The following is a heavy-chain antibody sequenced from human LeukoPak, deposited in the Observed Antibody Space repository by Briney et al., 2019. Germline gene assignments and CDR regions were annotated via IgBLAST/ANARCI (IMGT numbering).Heavy chain of an antibody. D-gene: IGHD3-10*01. V-gene: IGHV4-39*07. J-gene: IGHJ4*02. Sequence: SETLSLMCTVSGGSISSSSYYWGWIRQPPGKGLEWIGSIYYSGSTYYSPSLKSRVAISVDMSKNQFSLKLSSVTAADTAVYYCARDISEGNGAISMIRGVRSHRRTYFDYWGQGTLVTVSS. CDR3: ARDISEGNGAISMIRGVRSHRRTYFDY. CDR1: GGSISSSSYY. CDR2: IYYSGST.